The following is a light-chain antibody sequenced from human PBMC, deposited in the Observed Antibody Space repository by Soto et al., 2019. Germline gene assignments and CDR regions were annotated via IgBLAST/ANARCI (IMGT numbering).Light chain of an antibody. CDR1: QYISGW. J-gene: IGKJ2*01. CDR2: DAS. CDR3: QQYASHPYT. Sequence: DIQMTQSPSTLSASVGDRVTITCRASQYISGWLAWYQQKPGKAPRLLIYDASSLQFGAPSRFSGSGSGTESTLNISSLQPDDYETYYCQQYASHPYTFGQGTKVDIK. V-gene: IGKV1-5*01.